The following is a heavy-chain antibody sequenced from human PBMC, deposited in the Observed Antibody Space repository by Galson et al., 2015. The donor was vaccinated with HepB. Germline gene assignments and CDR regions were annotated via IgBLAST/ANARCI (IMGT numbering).Heavy chain of an antibody. J-gene: IGHJ5*02. V-gene: IGHV1-18*01. CDR2: ISAYNGNT. CDR3: ARARRYYYDSSGYYIWFDP. D-gene: IGHD3-22*01. CDR1: GYTFTSYG. Sequence: SVKVSCKASGYTFTSYGISWVRQAPGQGLEWMGWISAYNGNTNYAQKLQGRVTMTTDTSTSTAYMELRSLRSDDTAVYYCARARRYYYDSSGYYIWFDPWGQGTLVTVSS.